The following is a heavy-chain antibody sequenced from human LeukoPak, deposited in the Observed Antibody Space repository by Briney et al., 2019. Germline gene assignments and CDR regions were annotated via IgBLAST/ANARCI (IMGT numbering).Heavy chain of an antibody. J-gene: IGHJ4*02. CDR2: LSSSGETT. CDR3: AKRISGGTGWYSFDY. Sequence: PGGSLRLSCTASGFTFSSYAMNWVRQAPGKGLEWVATLSSSGETTFYADSVRGRFTISRDNSKNTVLLQMNSLRDEDTARYYCAKRISGGTGWYSFDYWGQGTLVTVSS. V-gene: IGHV3-23*01. D-gene: IGHD6-19*01. CDR1: GFTFSSYA.